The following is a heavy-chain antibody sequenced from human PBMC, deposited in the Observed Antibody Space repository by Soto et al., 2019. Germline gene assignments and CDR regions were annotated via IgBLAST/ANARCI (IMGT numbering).Heavy chain of an antibody. CDR3: AKDTAGILATYYYDSSGYYYEYFQH. J-gene: IGHJ1*01. Sequence: QVQLVESGGGVVQPGRSLRLSCAASGFTFSSYGMHWVRQAPGKGLEWVAVISYDGSNKYYADSVKGRFTISRDNSKNTLYLQMNSLRGEDTAVYYCAKDTAGILATYYYDSSGYYYEYFQHWGQGTLVTVSS. V-gene: IGHV3-30*18. CDR2: ISYDGSNK. D-gene: IGHD3-22*01. CDR1: GFTFSSYG.